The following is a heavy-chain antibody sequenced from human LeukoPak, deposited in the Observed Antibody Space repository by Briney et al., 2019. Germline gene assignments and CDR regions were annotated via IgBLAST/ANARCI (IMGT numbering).Heavy chain of an antibody. J-gene: IGHJ4*02. Sequence: ASVKVSCKASGYTFTRYYMHWVRQAPGQGLEWMGLINPTGGSTGHAQKFQGRVTMTRDMSTSTDYMELNSLRAEDTAVYYCAKDFAVTIVSDYFDYWGQGTLVTVSS. V-gene: IGHV1-46*01. D-gene: IGHD4-17*01. CDR1: GYTFTRYY. CDR3: AKDFAVTIVSDYFDY. CDR2: INPTGGST.